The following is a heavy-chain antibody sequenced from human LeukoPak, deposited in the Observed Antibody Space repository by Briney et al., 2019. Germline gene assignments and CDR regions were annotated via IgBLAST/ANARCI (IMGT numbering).Heavy chain of an antibody. CDR1: GFTFEDYA. CDR3: AKDEFVASDFTGAFDI. CDR2: ISWNSGSI. D-gene: IGHD2-8*02. Sequence: GGSLRLSCAASGFTFEDYAMHWVRQAPGKGLEWVSGISWNSGSIDYADSVKGRFTISRDNAKNSLYLQMNSLRAEDMALYYCAKDEFVASDFTGAFDIWGQGTMVTVSS. V-gene: IGHV3-9*03. J-gene: IGHJ3*02.